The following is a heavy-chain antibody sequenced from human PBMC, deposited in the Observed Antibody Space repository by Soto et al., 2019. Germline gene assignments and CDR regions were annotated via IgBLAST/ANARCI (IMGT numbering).Heavy chain of an antibody. Sequence: ASVKVSCKASGYTFTSYGISWVRQAPGQGLEWMGWISAYNGNTNYAQKLQGRVTMTTDTSTSTAYMELRSLRSDDTAVYYCARIVYSSGWSPYWYFDLWGRGTLVTVSS. CDR1: GYTFTSYG. CDR3: ARIVYSSGWSPYWYFDL. D-gene: IGHD6-19*01. V-gene: IGHV1-18*01. CDR2: ISAYNGNT. J-gene: IGHJ2*01.